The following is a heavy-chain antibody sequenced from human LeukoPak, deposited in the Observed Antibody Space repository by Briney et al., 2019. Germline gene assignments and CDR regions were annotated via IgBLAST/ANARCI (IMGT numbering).Heavy chain of an antibody. CDR1: GDKFTNYW. D-gene: IGHD2-2*02. Sequence: PGESLKISCKGSGDKFTNYWIGWVRQMPGKGLEWMGIIYLGDSDTVYSPSFQGRVTISADKSINTAYLQWSDLKASDTAMYYCARPGGYCNSTTCYTFQFFDYWGQGTLVTVSS. CDR2: IYLGDSDT. V-gene: IGHV5-51*03. J-gene: IGHJ4*02. CDR3: ARPGGYCNSTTCYTFQFFDY.